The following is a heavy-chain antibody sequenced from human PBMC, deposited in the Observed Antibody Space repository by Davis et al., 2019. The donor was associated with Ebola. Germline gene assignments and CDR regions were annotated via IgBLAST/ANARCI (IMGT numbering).Heavy chain of an antibody. CDR3: AKELMVTSFDY. Sequence: GESLKISCAASGFTFSSYWMHWVRQAPGKGLVWVSRINRDESGTTYADSVKGRFAISRDNAKNMLYLQMDSLRVEDTAVYYCAKELMVTSFDYWGQGTLVTVSS. CDR2: INRDESGT. V-gene: IGHV3-74*01. CDR1: GFTFSSYW. D-gene: IGHD5-18*01. J-gene: IGHJ4*02.